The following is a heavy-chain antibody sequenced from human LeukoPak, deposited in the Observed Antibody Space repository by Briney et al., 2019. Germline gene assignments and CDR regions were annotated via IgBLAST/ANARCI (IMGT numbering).Heavy chain of an antibody. J-gene: IGHJ4*02. D-gene: IGHD2-21*02. V-gene: IGHV1-69*13. CDR2: IIPIFGTA. Sequence: ASVKVSCKASVGTFSSYAISWVRQAPGQELEWMGGIIPIFGTANYAQKFQGRVTITADESTSTAYMELSSLRSEDTAVYYCARDSETYCGVDCYYDYWGQGTLVSVSS. CDR1: VGTFSSYA. CDR3: ARDSETYCGVDCYYDY.